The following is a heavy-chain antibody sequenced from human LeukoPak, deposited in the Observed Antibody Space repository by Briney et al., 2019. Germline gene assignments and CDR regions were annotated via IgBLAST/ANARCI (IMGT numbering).Heavy chain of an antibody. Sequence: GGSLRLSCAASGFTVSSNYMSWVRQAPGKGLEWVSVIYSGGSTYYADSVKGRFTISRDNSKNTLYLQMNSLRAEDTAVYYCASPPSSGFGAFGIWGQGTMVTVSS. V-gene: IGHV3-66*01. CDR1: GFTVSSNY. CDR2: IYSGGST. D-gene: IGHD3-10*01. J-gene: IGHJ3*02. CDR3: ASPPSSGFGAFGI.